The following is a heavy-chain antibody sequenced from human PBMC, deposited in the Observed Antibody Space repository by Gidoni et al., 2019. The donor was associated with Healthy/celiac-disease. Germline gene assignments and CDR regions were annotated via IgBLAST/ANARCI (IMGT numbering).Heavy chain of an antibody. V-gene: IGHV4-30-4*01. CDR3: ARDALRPIKGWYFDL. CDR2: IYYSGST. J-gene: IGHJ2*01. D-gene: IGHD5-12*01. CDR1: GGSISSGDSY. Sequence: QVQLQESGPGLVKPSPTLSLTCTVSGGSISSGDSYWSWIRQPPGKGLEWIGYIYYSGSTYYNPSLKLRVTISVDTSKNQFSLKLSSVTAADTAVYYCARDALRPIKGWYFDLWGRGTLVTVSS.